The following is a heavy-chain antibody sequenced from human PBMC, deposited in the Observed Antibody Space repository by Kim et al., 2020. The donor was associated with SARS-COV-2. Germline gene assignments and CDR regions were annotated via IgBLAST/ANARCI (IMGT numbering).Heavy chain of an antibody. D-gene: IGHD1-1*01. Sequence: SETLSLTCAVSGGSINNYYWSWIRQSPGKGLEWIGYIYKSGNSGATYYNPSLRGRINMSVDASKNQFSLKLSSVTAADTAIYHCARQTGTTFLNWFDPWGQGTLVTVSS. J-gene: IGHJ5*02. CDR3: ARQTGTTFLNWFDP. CDR2: IYKSGNSGAT. V-gene: IGHV4-59*01. CDR1: GGSINNYY.